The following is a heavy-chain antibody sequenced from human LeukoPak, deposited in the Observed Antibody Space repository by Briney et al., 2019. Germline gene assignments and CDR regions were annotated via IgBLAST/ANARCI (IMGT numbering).Heavy chain of an antibody. CDR1: GYTFTSYG. CDR2: ISAYNGKT. V-gene: IGHV1-18*01. J-gene: IGHJ5*02. CDR3: AKLGQDCSSTSCYEANWFDP. Sequence: GASVKVSCKASGYTFTSYGISWVRQAPGQGREWMGWISAYNGKTNYAQKDQGRVSMTTDGSTSTDYMELRSLRPDAPDAHDFAKLGQDCSSTSCYEANWFDPWGQGTLVTVSS. D-gene: IGHD2-2*01.